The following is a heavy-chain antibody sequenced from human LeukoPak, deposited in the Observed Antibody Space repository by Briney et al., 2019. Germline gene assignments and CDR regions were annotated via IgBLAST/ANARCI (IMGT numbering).Heavy chain of an antibody. V-gene: IGHV3-23*01. CDR2: ISGSGGST. J-gene: IGHJ4*02. CDR3: AKDRYSSSSVYFDY. CDR1: GFTFSSYA. Sequence: QSGGSLRLSCAASGFTFSSYAMSWVRQAPGKGQEWVSGISGSGGSTYYADSVKGRFTISRDNSKNTLYLQMNSLRAEDTAVYYCAKDRYSSSSVYFDYWGQGTLVTVSS. D-gene: IGHD6-6*01.